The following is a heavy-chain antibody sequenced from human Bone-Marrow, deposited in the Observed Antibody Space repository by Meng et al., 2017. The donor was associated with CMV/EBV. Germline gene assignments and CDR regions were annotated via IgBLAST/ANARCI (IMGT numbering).Heavy chain of an antibody. CDR3: ARSSGIAVASPRPYYFDY. V-gene: IGHV4-39*07. CDR2: IYYSGST. Sequence: SETLSLTCTVSGGSISSSSYYWGWIRQPPGKGLEWIGSIYYSGSTYYNPSLKSRVTISVDTSKNQFSLKLSSVTAADTAVYYCARSSGIAVASPRPYYFDYWGQGTLVTVSS. J-gene: IGHJ4*02. CDR1: GGSISSSSYY. D-gene: IGHD6-19*01.